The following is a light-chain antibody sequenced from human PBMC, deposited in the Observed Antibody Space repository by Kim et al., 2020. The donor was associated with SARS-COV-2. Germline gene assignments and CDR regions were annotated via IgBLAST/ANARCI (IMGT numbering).Light chain of an antibody. V-gene: IGKV3-11*01. CDR1: QSINIY. CDR3: QQRSQWPLT. CDR2: DAS. J-gene: IGKJ4*01. Sequence: IVLTQSPATLSLSPGERATLSCRASQSINIYLAWYQQKPGQAPRLLIYDASNRATGIPARFSGSGSGTDFTLTISILEPEDFAVYYCQQRSQWPLTFGGGTKLEI.